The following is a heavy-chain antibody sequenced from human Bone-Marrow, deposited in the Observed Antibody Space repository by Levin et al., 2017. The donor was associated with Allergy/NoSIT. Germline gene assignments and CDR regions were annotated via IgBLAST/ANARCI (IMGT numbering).Heavy chain of an antibody. V-gene: IGHV4-59*01. Sequence: ASETLSLTCTVSDVSIKTYYWSWVRQSPERGLEWIGYFDDSGTSAYNPSFKSRATISIDTSNNRFSLKLTSVSAADTAVYYCAKSRYSSSWYGAAMDAWGQGATVIVSS. J-gene: IGHJ6*02. CDR3: AKSRYSSSWYGAAMDA. CDR1: DVSIKTYY. CDR2: FDDSGTS. D-gene: IGHD6-13*01.